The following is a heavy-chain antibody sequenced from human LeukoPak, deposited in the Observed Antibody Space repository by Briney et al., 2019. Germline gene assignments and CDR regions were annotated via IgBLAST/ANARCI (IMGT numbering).Heavy chain of an antibody. D-gene: IGHD5/OR15-5a*01. CDR3: VTTSVTHTRDP. Sequence: GASVKVSYKASGNDFSDFYFNWVRQAPGRGLEWVGWINPHSRATHYAQRFRGRVTMEASITTAYMELNSLTSDDTAVYYCVTTSVTHTRDPWGQGTLVTVSS. CDR2: INPHSRAT. CDR1: GNDFSDFY. J-gene: IGHJ5*02. V-gene: IGHV1-2*02.